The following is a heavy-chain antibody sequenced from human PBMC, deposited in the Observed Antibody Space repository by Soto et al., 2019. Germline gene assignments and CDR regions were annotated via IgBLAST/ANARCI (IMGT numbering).Heavy chain of an antibody. CDR2: INPSGGST. V-gene: IGHV1-46*01. CDR3: ARDSNIVVVTAGMAFDI. Sequence: ASVKVSCKASGYTFTSYYMHWVRQAPGQGLEWMGIINPSGGSTSYAQKFQGRVTMTRDTSTSTVYMELSSLRSEDTAVYYCARDSNIVVVTAGMAFDIWGQGTMVTVSS. J-gene: IGHJ3*02. CDR1: GYTFTSYY. D-gene: IGHD2-21*02.